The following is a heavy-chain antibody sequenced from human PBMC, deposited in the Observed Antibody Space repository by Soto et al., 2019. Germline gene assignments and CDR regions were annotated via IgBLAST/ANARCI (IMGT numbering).Heavy chain of an antibody. J-gene: IGHJ5*02. CDR2: IYWNYDK. CDR3: AHRVTYYYDSSGYYWSDP. Sequence: QITLKESGPTLVKPTQTLTLTCTFSGFSLSTSGVGVGWIRQPPGKALEWLALIYWNYDKRYSPSLKSRFTITKNTYKKQVVLTMTHMDPVDTATYYCAHRVTYYYDSSGYYWSDPWGQGTLVTVSS. V-gene: IGHV2-5*01. D-gene: IGHD3-22*01. CDR1: GFSLSTSGVG.